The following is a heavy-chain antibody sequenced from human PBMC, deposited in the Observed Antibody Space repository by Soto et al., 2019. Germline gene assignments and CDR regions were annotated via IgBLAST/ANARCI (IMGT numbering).Heavy chain of an antibody. CDR1: GDTSTTYV. J-gene: IGHJ4*02. CDR3: VRGTYCGASCYFAREY. D-gene: IGHD2-21*01. Sequence: VQLVQYGSEVKKPGSSVKVSCKASGDTSTTYVVSWVRRAPGNGLEWMGGINPMSRTAKYAEKYSGRVTISADEATKTVYSDLTTLIFEDTAAYFCVRGTYCGASCYFAREYWGQGTLVAVSS. V-gene: IGHV1-69*01. CDR2: INPMSRTA.